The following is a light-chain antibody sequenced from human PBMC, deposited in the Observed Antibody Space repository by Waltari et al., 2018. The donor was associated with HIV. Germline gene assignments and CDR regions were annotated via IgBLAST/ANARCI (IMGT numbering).Light chain of an antibody. J-gene: IGLJ1*01. CDR1: SSDVGMYNL. CDR2: EGS. Sequence: QSALTQPASVSGSPGPSITISCTGTSSDVGMYNLVSWYQQHPGKAPKLMIYEGSKRPSGVSNRFSGSKSGNTASLTISGLQAEDEADYYCCSYAGSSTYVFGTGTKVTVL. V-gene: IGLV2-23*01. CDR3: CSYAGSSTYV.